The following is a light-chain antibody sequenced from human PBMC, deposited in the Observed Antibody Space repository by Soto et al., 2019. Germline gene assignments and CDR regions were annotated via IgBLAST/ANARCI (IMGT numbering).Light chain of an antibody. CDR1: SIDVGGYNY. CDR2: DVS. Sequence: QSVLTQPASVSGSPGQSTTISCTGTSIDVGGYNYVSWYQQHPGKAPKLMIYDVSNRPSGVSNRFSGSKSGNTASLTISGLQAEDEADYYCSSYTSSSTLYVFGTGTKVTVL. J-gene: IGLJ1*01. CDR3: SSYTSSSTLYV. V-gene: IGLV2-14*01.